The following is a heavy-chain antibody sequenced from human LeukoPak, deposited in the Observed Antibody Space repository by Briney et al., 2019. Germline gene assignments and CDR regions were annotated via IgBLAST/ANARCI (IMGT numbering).Heavy chain of an antibody. J-gene: IGHJ6*03. CDR1: GYSISSGYY. V-gene: IGHV4-38-2*02. D-gene: IGHD1-26*01. CDR2: IYHSGST. CDR3: ARLEWELQRYYYYYYMDV. Sequence: SETLSLTCTVSGYSISSGYYWGWIRQPPGKGLEWIGSIYHSGSTYYNPSLKSRVTISVDTSKNQFSLKLSSVTAADTAVYYCARLEWELQRYYYYYYMDVWGKGTTVTVSS.